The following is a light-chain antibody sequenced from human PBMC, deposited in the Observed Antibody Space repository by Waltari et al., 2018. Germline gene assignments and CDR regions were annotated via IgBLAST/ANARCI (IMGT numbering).Light chain of an antibody. CDR2: LAS. CDR3: QQYYSAPLT. CDR1: QNVLSSPNNHAY. V-gene: IGKV4-1*01. J-gene: IGKJ1*01. Sequence: DIVMTQSPDSLAVSLGERATINCKSSQNVLSSPNNHAYLAWYQKRTGQPPNLLIYLASTRESGVPDRFIGSGSGTDFTLTISSLQAEDVALYYCQQYYSAPLTFGQGTKVEIK.